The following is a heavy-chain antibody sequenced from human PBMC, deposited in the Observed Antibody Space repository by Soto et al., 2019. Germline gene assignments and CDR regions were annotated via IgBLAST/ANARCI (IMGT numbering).Heavy chain of an antibody. D-gene: IGHD3-16*01. J-gene: IGHJ6*02. CDR1: GGSISSYY. CDR2: IYYSGST. V-gene: IGHV4-59*08. Sequence: ETLSLTCTVSGGSISSYYWSWIRQPPGRGLEWIGYIYYSGSTNYNPSLKSRVTISVDTSKNQFSLKLSSVTAADTAVYYCARRFGYYYYGMDVWGQGTTVTVSS. CDR3: ARRFGYYYYGMDV.